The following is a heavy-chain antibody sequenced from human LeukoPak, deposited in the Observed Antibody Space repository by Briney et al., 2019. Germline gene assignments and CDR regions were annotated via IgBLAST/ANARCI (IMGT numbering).Heavy chain of an antibody. J-gene: IGHJ6*02. CDR3: ARLKCISTTCPSRYVMDV. Sequence: SETLSLTCSVSGGSISSYYWSWIRQPPGKGLEYIGYIYYSGSTNYNPSLKSRVTISVDTSKDQFSLNLTSVTAADTAVYYCARLKCISTTCPSRYVMDVWGQGTTVTVSS. V-gene: IGHV4-59*01. CDR1: GGSISSYY. D-gene: IGHD2-2*01. CDR2: IYYSGST.